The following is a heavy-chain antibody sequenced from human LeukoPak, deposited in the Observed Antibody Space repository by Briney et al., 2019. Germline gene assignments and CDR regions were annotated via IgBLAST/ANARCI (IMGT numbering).Heavy chain of an antibody. Sequence: KPSETLSLTCAVYGGSFSGYYWSWIRQPPGKGLEWIGEINHSGSTNYNPSLKSRVTISVDTSKNQFSLKLSSVTAADTAVYYCATRQAAGPFDYWGQGTLVTVSS. J-gene: IGHJ4*02. V-gene: IGHV4-34*01. CDR2: INHSGST. CDR3: ATRQAAGPFDY. CDR1: GGSFSGYY. D-gene: IGHD6-13*01.